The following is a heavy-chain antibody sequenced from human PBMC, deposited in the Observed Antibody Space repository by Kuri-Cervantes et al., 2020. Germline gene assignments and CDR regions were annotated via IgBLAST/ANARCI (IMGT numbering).Heavy chain of an antibody. J-gene: IGHJ4*02. CDR3: ARGPHYHGNGGYHLFDY. V-gene: IGHV4-61*05. D-gene: IGHD3-22*01. Sequence: SETLSLTCTVSGGSISSSSYYWGWIRQPPGKGLEWIAYVYYSGATIYNPSLKSRVIISLDTSSNRFSLTLSSVTAADTAVYYCARGPHYHGNGGYHLFDYWGQGTLVTVSS. CDR2: VYYSGAT. CDR1: GGSISSSSYY.